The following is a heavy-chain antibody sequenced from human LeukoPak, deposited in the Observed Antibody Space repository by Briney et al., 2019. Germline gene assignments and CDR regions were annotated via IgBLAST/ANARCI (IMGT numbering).Heavy chain of an antibody. CDR3: ARPYYYDSSGYLGGAFDI. Sequence: GESLKISCKGSGYSFTSYWIGWVRQMPGKGLEWMGIIYPGDSDTRYSPSFQGQVTISADKSISTAYLQWSSLKASDTAMYYCARPYYYDSSGYLGGAFDIWGQGTMVTVSS. CDR2: IYPGDSDT. D-gene: IGHD3-22*01. CDR1: GYSFTSYW. J-gene: IGHJ3*02. V-gene: IGHV5-51*01.